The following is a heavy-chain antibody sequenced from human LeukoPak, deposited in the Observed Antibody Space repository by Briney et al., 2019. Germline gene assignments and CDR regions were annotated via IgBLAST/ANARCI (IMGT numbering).Heavy chain of an antibody. CDR3: ARDHSIHTAGGY. Sequence: GASVKVSCKASGGTFSSYAISWVRQAPGQGLEWMGRIIPILGIANYAQKFQGRVTITADKSTSTAYMELSSLRSEDTAVYYCARDHSIHTAGGYWGQGTLVTVSS. CDR1: GGTFSSYA. J-gene: IGHJ4*02. CDR2: IIPILGIA. V-gene: IGHV1-69*04. D-gene: IGHD5-18*01.